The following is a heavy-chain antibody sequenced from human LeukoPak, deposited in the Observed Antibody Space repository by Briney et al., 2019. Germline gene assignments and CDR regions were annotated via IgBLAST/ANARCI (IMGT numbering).Heavy chain of an antibody. Sequence: GGTLRLSCAASGFAFSSFAMGWVRQSPGKGLEWLSTIKLGGTTTFYADSVKGRFTISRDNSKNTLYLHMDSLRPDDTAIYYCTKELHVAVAVADYYYFYMDVWGRGTAVTDSS. J-gene: IGHJ6*03. CDR3: TKELHVAVAVADYYYFYMDV. D-gene: IGHD6-19*01. CDR1: GFAFSSFA. V-gene: IGHV3-23*01. CDR2: IKLGGTTT.